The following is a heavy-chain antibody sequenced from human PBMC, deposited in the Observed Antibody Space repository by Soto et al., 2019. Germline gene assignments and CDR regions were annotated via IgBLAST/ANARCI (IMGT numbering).Heavy chain of an antibody. CDR3: AHSYPGYSSSWDSSFDY. V-gene: IGHV2-5*02. Sequence: QITLKESGPTLVKPTQTLTLTCTFSGFSLSTSGVGVGWIRQPPGKALEWLALIYWDDDKRYSPSLKSRLTTTQDTFKNQLVLTMTNMDPVDTATYYCAHSYPGYSSSWDSSFDYWGQGTLVTVSS. D-gene: IGHD6-13*01. CDR1: GFSLSTSGVG. CDR2: IYWDDDK. J-gene: IGHJ4*02.